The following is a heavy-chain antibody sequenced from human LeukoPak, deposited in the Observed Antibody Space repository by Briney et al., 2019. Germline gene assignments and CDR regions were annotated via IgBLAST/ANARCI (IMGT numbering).Heavy chain of an antibody. V-gene: IGHV3-7*04. CDR1: GFTFSSSW. CDR2: IKQDGSEQ. Sequence: GGSLRLSCVASGFTFSSSWMTWVRQGPGKGLEWVANIKQDGSEQYYVDSVKGRFTIPRDNAKNSLYLQMNSLRAEDTAVYYCARDSWYHRYWGQGTLVTVSS. J-gene: IGHJ4*02. D-gene: IGHD2-2*01. CDR3: ARDSWYHRY.